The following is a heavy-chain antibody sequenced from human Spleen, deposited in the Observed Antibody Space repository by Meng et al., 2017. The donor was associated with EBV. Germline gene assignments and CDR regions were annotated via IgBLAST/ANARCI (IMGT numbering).Heavy chain of an antibody. CDR3: ARGSNYGSAPFDY. CDR1: GGSFSGYY. D-gene: IGHD3-10*01. CDR2: INQSGNT. Sequence: QVQLQQWGAGLLKPSETLSLTCAVYGGSFSGYYWSWIRRPPGKGLEWIGEINQSGNTNYKSSLKRRVTISLDTSKHQFSLKLTSVTVADTAMYYCARGSNYGSAPFDYWGQGSLVTVSS. J-gene: IGHJ4*02. V-gene: IGHV4-34*02.